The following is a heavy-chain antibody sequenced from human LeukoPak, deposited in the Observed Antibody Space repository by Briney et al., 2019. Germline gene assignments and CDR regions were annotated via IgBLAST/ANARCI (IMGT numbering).Heavy chain of an antibody. CDR3: ARDRSHYYGSGSYYNG. D-gene: IGHD3-10*01. J-gene: IGHJ4*02. Sequence: PGGSLRLSCAASGFTFSSYSMNWVRQAPGKGLEWVSSISSSSSYIYYADSVKGRFTISRDNAKNSLYLQMNSLRAEDTAVYYCARDRSHYYGSGSYYNGWGQGTLVTVSS. V-gene: IGHV3-21*01. CDR2: ISSSSSYI. CDR1: GFTFSSYS.